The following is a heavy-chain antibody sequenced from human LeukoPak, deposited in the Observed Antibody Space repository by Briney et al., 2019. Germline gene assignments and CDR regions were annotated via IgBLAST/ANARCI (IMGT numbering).Heavy chain of an antibody. Sequence: QPGRSLRLSCAASGFFLSTYTMYWVRQAPVKGLEWVAIISYDGSNKYYADSVKGRFTISRDNSKNTLYLQMNSLRAEDTAVYYCARVSPPRSLDYWGQGALVTVSS. D-gene: IGHD6-6*01. CDR1: GFFLSTYT. CDR3: ARVSPPRSLDY. V-gene: IGHV3-30-3*01. CDR2: ISYDGSNK. J-gene: IGHJ4*02.